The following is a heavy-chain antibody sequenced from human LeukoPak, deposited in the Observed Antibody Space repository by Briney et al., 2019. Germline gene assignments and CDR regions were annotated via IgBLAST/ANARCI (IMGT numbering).Heavy chain of an antibody. CDR2: IWYDGSNK. J-gene: IGHJ4*02. CDR3: ERLASYGGNSIFDY. CDR1: GFTFSSYG. Sequence: PGRSLRLSCAASGFTFSSYGMHWVRQAPGKGLEWVAVIWYDGSNKYYADSVKGRFTISRDNSKNTLYLQMNSLRAEDTAVYYCERLASYGGNSIFDYWGQGTLVTVSS. V-gene: IGHV3-33*01. D-gene: IGHD4-23*01.